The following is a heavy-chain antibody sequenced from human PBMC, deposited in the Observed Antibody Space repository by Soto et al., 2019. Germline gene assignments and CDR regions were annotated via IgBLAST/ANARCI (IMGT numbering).Heavy chain of an antibody. CDR1: GFTFSSYG. D-gene: IGHD2-15*01. CDR3: ARGYCSGGSCYPDDY. CDR2: IWYDGSNK. Sequence: QVQLVESGGGVVQPGRSLRLSCAASGFTFSSYGMHWVRQAPGKGLEWVAVIWYDGSNKYYADSVKGRFTISRDNSKNTLYLQMNSLRAEDTAVYYCARGYCSGGSCYPDDYLGQGTLVTVSS. J-gene: IGHJ4*02. V-gene: IGHV3-33*01.